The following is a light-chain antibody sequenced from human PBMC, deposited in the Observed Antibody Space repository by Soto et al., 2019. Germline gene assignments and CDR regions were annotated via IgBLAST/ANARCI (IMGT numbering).Light chain of an antibody. V-gene: IGKV1D-13*01. CDR1: QGISSA. CDR2: DAS. Sequence: IQLTQSPSSLSASVGDRVTISCRASQGISSALAWYQQKPGKAPKLLIYDASSLESGVPSRFSGSGSGTDFTLTISSLQPEDFATYYCQQFNNYLTFGGGTKVELK. J-gene: IGKJ4*01. CDR3: QQFNNYLT.